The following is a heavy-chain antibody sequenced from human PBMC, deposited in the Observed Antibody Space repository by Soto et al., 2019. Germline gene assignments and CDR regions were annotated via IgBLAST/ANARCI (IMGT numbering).Heavy chain of an antibody. J-gene: IGHJ4*02. CDR2: IYHSGST. D-gene: IGHD2-2*01. Sequence: PSETLSLTCAVSGGSISSGGYSWSWIRQPPGKGLEWIGYIYHSGSTNYNPSLKSRVTISVDTSKNQFSLKLSSVTAADTAVYYCARRSSTSCIDYWGQGTLVTVSS. V-gene: IGHV4-30-2*01. CDR1: GGSISSGGYS. CDR3: ARRSSTSCIDY.